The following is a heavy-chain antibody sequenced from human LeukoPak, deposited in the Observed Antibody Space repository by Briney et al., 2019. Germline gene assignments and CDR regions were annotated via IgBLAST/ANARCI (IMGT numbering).Heavy chain of an antibody. CDR1: GYTFTSYG. Sequence: GASVKVSCKASGYTFTSYGISWVRQAPGQGLEWMGWISAYNGNTNYAQKLQGRVTMTTDTSTSTAYMELRSLRSDDTAVYYCARDRACSSTSCSRLFDYWGQGTLVTVSS. J-gene: IGHJ4*02. D-gene: IGHD2-2*01. V-gene: IGHV1-18*01. CDR3: ARDRACSSTSCSRLFDY. CDR2: ISAYNGNT.